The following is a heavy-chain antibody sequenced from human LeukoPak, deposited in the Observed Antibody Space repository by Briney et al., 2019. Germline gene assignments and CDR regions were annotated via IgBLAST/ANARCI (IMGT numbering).Heavy chain of an antibody. Sequence: GGSLRLSCAASGFTFSSYAMSWVRQAPGKGLKWVSAISGSGGSTYYADSVKGRFTISRDNSKNALYLQMNSLGAEDTAVFYCAKGRLDPNLVLDYWGRGTLVTVSS. D-gene: IGHD2-8*02. CDR1: GFTFSSYA. CDR2: ISGSGGST. J-gene: IGHJ4*02. V-gene: IGHV3-23*01. CDR3: AKGRLDPNLVLDY.